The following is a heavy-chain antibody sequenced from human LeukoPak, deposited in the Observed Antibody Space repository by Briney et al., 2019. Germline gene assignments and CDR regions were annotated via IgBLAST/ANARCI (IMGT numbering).Heavy chain of an antibody. Sequence: SETLSLTCAVYGGSFSGYYWSWIRQPPGKGLEWIGEINHSGSTNYSPSLKSRVTISVDTSKTQFSLKLSSVTAADTAVYYCARGRDDTAMVHWYFDLWGRGTLVTVSS. CDR2: INHSGST. V-gene: IGHV4-34*01. D-gene: IGHD5-18*01. CDR1: GGSFSGYY. CDR3: ARGRDDTAMVHWYFDL. J-gene: IGHJ2*01.